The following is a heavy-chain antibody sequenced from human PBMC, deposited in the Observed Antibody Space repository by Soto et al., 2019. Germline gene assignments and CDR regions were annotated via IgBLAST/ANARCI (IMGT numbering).Heavy chain of an antibody. Sequence: LKISCKGSGYSFTSYWIGWVRQMPGKGLEWMGIIYPGDSDTRYSPSFQGQVTISADKSISTAYLQWSSLKASDTAMYYCATRTDCSGGSCYWEDGMDVWGQGTTVTVSS. V-gene: IGHV5-51*01. J-gene: IGHJ6*02. CDR3: ATRTDCSGGSCYWEDGMDV. D-gene: IGHD2-15*01. CDR2: IYPGDSDT. CDR1: GYSFTSYW.